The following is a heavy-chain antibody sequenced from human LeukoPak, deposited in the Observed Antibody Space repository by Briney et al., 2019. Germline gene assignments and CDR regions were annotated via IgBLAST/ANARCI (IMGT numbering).Heavy chain of an antibody. CDR2: INPNSGGT. CDR3: ALYYYDSSGSDY. J-gene: IGHJ4*02. Sequence: ASVKVSRKASGYTFTGYYMHWVRQAPGQGLEWMGRINPNSGGTNYAQKFQGRVTMTRDTSISTAYMELSRLRSDDTAVYYCALYYYDSSGSDYWGQGTLVTVSS. V-gene: IGHV1-2*06. CDR1: GYTFTGYY. D-gene: IGHD3-22*01.